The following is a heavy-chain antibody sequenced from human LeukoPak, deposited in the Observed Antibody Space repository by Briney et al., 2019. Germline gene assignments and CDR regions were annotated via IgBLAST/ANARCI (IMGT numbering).Heavy chain of an antibody. J-gene: IGHJ4*02. V-gene: IGHV3-30*02. CDR1: GFTFSSYD. CDR2: IRYDGSIK. D-gene: IGHD2-8*02. CDR3: AKGTGWPQFYFDY. Sequence: PGGSLRLSCAASGFTFSSYDMHWVRQAPGKGLEWVAFIRYDGSIKYYADSVKGRFTISRDNSKNTLYLQMNSLRAEGTAVYYCAKGTGWPQFYFDYWGQGTLVTVSS.